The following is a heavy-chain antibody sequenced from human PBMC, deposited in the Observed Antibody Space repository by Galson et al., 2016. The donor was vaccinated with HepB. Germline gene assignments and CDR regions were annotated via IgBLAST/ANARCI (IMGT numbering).Heavy chain of an antibody. Sequence: SLRLSCAASGFTFSLFDMHWVRQAPGKGLEWVAAISYDEINEFYEDSVKGRFTISRDISKNTVYLQMNNLRDEDTAVYYCAKEMVSCSGGGCQPGHLSNWFDPWGQGTLVTVSS. CDR2: ISYDEINE. J-gene: IGHJ5*02. D-gene: IGHD2-15*01. CDR3: AKEMVSCSGGGCQPGHLSNWFDP. CDR1: GFTFSLFD. V-gene: IGHV3-30*18.